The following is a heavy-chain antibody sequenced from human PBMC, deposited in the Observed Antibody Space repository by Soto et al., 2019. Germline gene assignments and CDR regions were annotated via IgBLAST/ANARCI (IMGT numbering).Heavy chain of an antibody. Sequence: GGSLRLSCAASGFTFSSYGMHWVRQAPGKGLEWVAVISYDGSNKYYADSVKGRFTISRDNSKNTLYLQMNSLRAEDTAVYYCAKDRAPRYYFDYWGQGTLVTVSS. CDR3: AKDRAPRYYFDY. V-gene: IGHV3-30*18. J-gene: IGHJ4*02. CDR2: ISYDGSNK. CDR1: GFTFSSYG. D-gene: IGHD3-3*01.